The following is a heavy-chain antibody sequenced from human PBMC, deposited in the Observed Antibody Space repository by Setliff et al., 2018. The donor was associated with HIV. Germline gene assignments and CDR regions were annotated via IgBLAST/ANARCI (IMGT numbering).Heavy chain of an antibody. J-gene: IGHJ5*02. CDR2: TFTSGST. V-gene: IGHV4-4*09. D-gene: IGHD3-10*01. CDR1: GGSISSYC. Sequence: SETLSLTCTVSGGSISSYCWNWIRQPPGRGLEWIGYTFTSGSTKYNPSLQSRVTMSIDTSKNQFSLKLTSVTAADTAVYYCARRIDNSGSFPDKNWFDTWGQGSLVTVSS. CDR3: ARRIDNSGSFPDKNWFDT.